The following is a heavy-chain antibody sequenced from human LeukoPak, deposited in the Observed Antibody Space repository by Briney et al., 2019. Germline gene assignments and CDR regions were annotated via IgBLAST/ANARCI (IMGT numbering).Heavy chain of an antibody. D-gene: IGHD2-2*01. V-gene: IGHV4-4*07. CDR2: IYTSGST. CDR3: ARVKYQLLFGWYFDL. CDR1: GGSISSYY. J-gene: IGHJ2*01. Sequence: SETLSLTCTVSGGSISSYYWSWIRQPAGKGLEWIGRIYTSGSTNYNPSLKSRVTISVDKSKNQLSLKLSSVTAADTAVYYCARVKYQLLFGWYFDLWGRGTLVTVSS.